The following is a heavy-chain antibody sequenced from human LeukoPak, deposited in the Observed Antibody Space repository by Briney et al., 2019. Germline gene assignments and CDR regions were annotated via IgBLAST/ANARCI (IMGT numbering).Heavy chain of an antibody. V-gene: IGHV3-11*06. D-gene: IGHD3-16*01. CDR2: ISSSSSYT. CDR1: GSTFSDYY. CDR3: AGASPYASYDY. J-gene: IGHJ4*02. Sequence: GGSLRLSCAASGSTFSDYYMSWIRQAPGKGLGWVSYISSSSSYTNYADSVKGRFTISRDNAKNSLYLQMNSLRAEDTAVYYCAGASPYASYDYWGQGTLVTVSS.